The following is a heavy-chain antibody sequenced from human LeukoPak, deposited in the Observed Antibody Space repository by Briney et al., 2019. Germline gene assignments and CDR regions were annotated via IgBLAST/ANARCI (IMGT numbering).Heavy chain of an antibody. J-gene: IGHJ6*02. CDR2: ISISSYI. D-gene: IGHD5-18*01. V-gene: IGHV3-21*01. CDR3: ASLYSYEFSTGYYYGMDV. Sequence: GGSLRLSCAASGFTFSSYSMNWVRQAPGKGLEGVSSISISSYIYYADSVKGRFTISRDNAKNSLYLQMNSLRAEDTAVYYCASLYSYEFSTGYYYGMDVWGQGTTVTVSS. CDR1: GFTFSSYS.